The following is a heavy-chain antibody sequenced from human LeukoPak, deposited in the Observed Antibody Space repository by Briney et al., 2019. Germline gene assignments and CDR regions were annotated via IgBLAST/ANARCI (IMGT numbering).Heavy chain of an antibody. D-gene: IGHD6-6*01. J-gene: IGHJ4*02. V-gene: IGHV1-46*01. CDR1: GGTFSSYA. CDR3: ARDLPTGSDYFDY. Sequence: ASVKVSCKASGGTFSSYAISWVRQTPGQGLEWMGIINPSGGSTSYAQKFQGRVTMTRDTSTSTVYMELSSLRSEDTAVYYCARDLPTGSDYFDYWGQGTLVTVSS. CDR2: INPSGGST.